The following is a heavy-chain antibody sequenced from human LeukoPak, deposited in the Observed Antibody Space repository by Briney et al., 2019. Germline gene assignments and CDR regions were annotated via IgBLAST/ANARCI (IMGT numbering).Heavy chain of an antibody. V-gene: IGHV4-59*01. Sequence: SETLSLTCTVSGGSISSYYWSWIRQPPGKGLEWIGYIYYSGSTNYNPSLKSRVTISVDTSENQFSLKLSSVTAADTAVYYCARDYSSDGGWFDPWGQGTLVTVSS. CDR1: GGSISSYY. CDR2: IYYSGST. D-gene: IGHD3-10*01. CDR3: ARDYSSDGGWFDP. J-gene: IGHJ5*02.